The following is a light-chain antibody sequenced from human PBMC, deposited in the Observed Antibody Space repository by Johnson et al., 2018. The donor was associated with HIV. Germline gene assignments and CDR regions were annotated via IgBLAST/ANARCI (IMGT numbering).Light chain of an antibody. CDR3: GTWNSRLSVGHV. CDR2: DNN. Sequence: QSVLTQPPSVSAAPGQKVTISCSGSSSNIGNNYVSWYQQLPGTAPKLLIYDNNKRPSGIPDRFSGSKSGTSATLGITGLQTGDEADYYCGTWNSRLSVGHVVGTGTKVAVL. V-gene: IGLV1-51*01. CDR1: SSNIGNNY. J-gene: IGLJ1*01.